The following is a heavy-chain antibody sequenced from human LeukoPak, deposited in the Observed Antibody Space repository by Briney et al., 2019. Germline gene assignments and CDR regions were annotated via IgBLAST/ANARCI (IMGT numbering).Heavy chain of an antibody. D-gene: IGHD3-22*01. CDR3: ARDHHRRHYDSQARDTFDI. Sequence: GGSLRLSCAASGFTFSTYRMSWVRQAPGKGLEWVANIKQDGSEKHYVDSVKGRFTISRDNAKNSLYLQMSSLRAEDTAVYYCARDHHRRHYDSQARDTFDIWGQGTMVTVSS. CDR2: IKQDGSEK. CDR1: GFTFSTYR. V-gene: IGHV3-7*01. J-gene: IGHJ3*02.